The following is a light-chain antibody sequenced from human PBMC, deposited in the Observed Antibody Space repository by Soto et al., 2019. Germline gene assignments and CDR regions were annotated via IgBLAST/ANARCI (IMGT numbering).Light chain of an antibody. CDR3: QQYNSLGS. CDR1: QSISSW. CDR2: DAS. J-gene: IGKJ1*01. Sequence: DIQMTQSPSTLSASVGDRVTITCRASQSISSWLAWYRQKPGKAPKLLIYDASNLESGVPSRFSGSGSGTEFTLTISSLQPDDFATYYCQQYNSLGSFGQGTKVEIK. V-gene: IGKV1-5*01.